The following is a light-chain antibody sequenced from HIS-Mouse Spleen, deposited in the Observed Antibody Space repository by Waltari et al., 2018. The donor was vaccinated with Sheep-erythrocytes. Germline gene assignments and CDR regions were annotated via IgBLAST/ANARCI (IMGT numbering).Light chain of an antibody. V-gene: IGKV1-5*03. CDR1: QSISSW. CDR2: KAS. CDR3: QQYNSYSPLT. Sequence: DIQMTQSPSTLSASVGDRVTITCRASQSISSWLAWYQHKPGKDPKLLIYKASSLESGVPSRFSGSGSGTEFTLTISSLQPDGFATYYCQQYNSYSPLTFGGGTKVEIK. J-gene: IGKJ4*01.